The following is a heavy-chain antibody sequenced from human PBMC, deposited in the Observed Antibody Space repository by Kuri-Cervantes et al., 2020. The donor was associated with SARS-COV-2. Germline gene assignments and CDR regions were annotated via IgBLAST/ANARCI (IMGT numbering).Heavy chain of an antibody. D-gene: IGHD5-18*01. J-gene: IGHJ4*02. CDR2: ISAYNGNT. CDR3: AREIQLWKPSDY. V-gene: IGHV1-18*01. Sequence: ASVKVSCKASGYTFTSYGISWVRQAPGRGLEWMGWISAYNGNTNYAQKLQGRVTMTTDTSTSTAYMELRSLRSDDTAVYYCAREIQLWKPSDYWGQGTLVTVSS. CDR1: GYTFTSYG.